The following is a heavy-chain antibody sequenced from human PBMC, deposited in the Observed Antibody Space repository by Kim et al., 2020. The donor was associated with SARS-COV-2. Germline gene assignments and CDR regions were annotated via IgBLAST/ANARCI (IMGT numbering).Heavy chain of an antibody. CDR3: ARDLYYYGSGSYSIYYGMDV. D-gene: IGHD3-10*01. J-gene: IGHJ6*02. V-gene: IGHV1-69*04. CDR1: GGTFSSYA. Sequence: SVKVSCKASGGTFSSYAISWVRQAPGQGLEWMGRIIPILGIANYAQKFQGRVTITADKSTSTAYMELSSLRSEDTAVYYCARDLYYYGSGSYSIYYGMDVWGQGTTVTVSS. CDR2: IIPILGIA.